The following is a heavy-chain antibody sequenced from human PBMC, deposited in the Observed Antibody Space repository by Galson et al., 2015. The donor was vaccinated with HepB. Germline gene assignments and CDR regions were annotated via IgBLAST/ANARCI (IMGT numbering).Heavy chain of an antibody. Sequence: SVKVSCKASGGTFNTYAISWVRQAPGQGLEWMGGIIPMFGTANYAQKFQGRVTITADESTTTAYMELSSLRSEDTAVYYCARDLAGDVFDYWGQGTLVTVSS. D-gene: IGHD3-10*01. V-gene: IGHV1-69*13. CDR1: GGTFNTYA. CDR3: ARDLAGDVFDY. CDR2: IIPMFGTA. J-gene: IGHJ4*02.